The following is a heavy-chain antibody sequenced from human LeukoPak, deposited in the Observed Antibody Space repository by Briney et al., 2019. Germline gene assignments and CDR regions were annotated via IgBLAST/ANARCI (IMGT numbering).Heavy chain of an antibody. CDR3: AREMEDSSPGWWYFDL. CDR2: IYHSGST. CDR1: GYSISSGYY. Sequence: NPSETLSLTCAVAGYSISSGYYWDWIRQPPGKGLEWIGSIYHSGSTYYNPSLKSRVTISVDTSKNQFSLKLSSVTAADTAVYYCAREMEDSSPGWWYFDLWGRGTLVTVSS. J-gene: IGHJ2*01. D-gene: IGHD6-13*01. V-gene: IGHV4-38-2*02.